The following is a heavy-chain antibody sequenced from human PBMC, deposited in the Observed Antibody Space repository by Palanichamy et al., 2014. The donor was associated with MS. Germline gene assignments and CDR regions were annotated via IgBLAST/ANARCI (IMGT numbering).Heavy chain of an antibody. D-gene: IGHD4-17*01. J-gene: IGHJ4*02. CDR1: GFTFNNHA. CDR3: ARELTTVTGGMDY. V-gene: IGHV3-33*08. Sequence: QVQLVESGGGVVQPGTSLRVSCAASGFTFNNHAMHWVRQAPGKGLEWVAMIWSDGSLKFYADPVKGRFTISRDNSMNTLDLQMSSLRAEDTAVYYCARELTTVTGGMDYWGQGALVTVSS. CDR2: IWSDGSLK.